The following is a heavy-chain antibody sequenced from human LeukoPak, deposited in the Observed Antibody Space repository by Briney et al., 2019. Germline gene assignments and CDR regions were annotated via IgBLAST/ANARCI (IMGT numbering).Heavy chain of an antibody. D-gene: IGHD4-17*01. CDR2: MNPNSGNT. CDR1: GYTFTSYD. Sequence: ASVKVSCKASGYTFTSYDINWVRQATGQGLEWMGWMNPNSGNTGYAQKFQGRVTMTRITSISTTYMELSSLRSEDTAVYYCATHDYGDYDAFDIWGQGTMVTVSS. CDR3: ATHDYGDYDAFDI. V-gene: IGHV1-8*01. J-gene: IGHJ3*02.